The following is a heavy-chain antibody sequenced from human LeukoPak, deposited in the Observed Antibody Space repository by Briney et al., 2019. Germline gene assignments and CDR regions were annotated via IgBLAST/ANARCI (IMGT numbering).Heavy chain of an antibody. CDR3: VKDPGTRYTYGHFDY. Sequence: GGSLRLSCAASEFTFSSYAMHWVRQAPGKGLEWVALISYDGGNKYYADSVKGRFSISRDNSKNTLYLQMNSLRAADTALYYCVKDPGTRYTYGHFDYWGQGAMVTVSS. V-gene: IGHV3-30*01. J-gene: IGHJ4*02. D-gene: IGHD5-18*01. CDR1: EFTFSSYA. CDR2: ISYDGGNK.